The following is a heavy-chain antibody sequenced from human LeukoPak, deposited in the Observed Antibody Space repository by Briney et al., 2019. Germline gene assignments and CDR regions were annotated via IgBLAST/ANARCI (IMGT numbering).Heavy chain of an antibody. J-gene: IGHJ4*02. Sequence: PGGSLRLSCAASGFTFSSYSMTWVRQAPGKGLEWVSSISSSSSYIYYADSVKGRFTISRDNAKNSLYLQMNSLRAEDTAVYYCARDRRGYSYGQDYWGQGTLVTVSS. CDR2: ISSSSSYI. D-gene: IGHD5-18*01. CDR1: GFTFSSYS. CDR3: ARDRRGYSYGQDY. V-gene: IGHV3-21*01.